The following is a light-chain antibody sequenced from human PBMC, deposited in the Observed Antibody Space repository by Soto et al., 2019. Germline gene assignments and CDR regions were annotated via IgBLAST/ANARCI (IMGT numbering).Light chain of an antibody. CDR1: QSVNNNY. CDR3: QQYGSSQYT. V-gene: IGKV3-20*01. CDR2: GAS. J-gene: IGKJ2*01. Sequence: EIVLTQSPGTLSLSPGERATLSCRASQSVNNNYLAWYQQKPGQAPRLLIYGASSRATGIPDRFSGSGAGTDFTLTIRRLEPEDVAVYYCQQYGSSQYTFGQGTKLEIK.